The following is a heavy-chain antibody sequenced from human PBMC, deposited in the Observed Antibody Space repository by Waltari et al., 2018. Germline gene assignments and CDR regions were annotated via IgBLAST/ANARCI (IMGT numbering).Heavy chain of an antibody. CDR1: GFTFSSYG. Sequence: QVQLVESGGGVVQPGRSLRLSCAASGFTFSSYGMPWVRQAPGKGLEWVAVIWYDGSNKYYADSVKGRFTISRDNSKNTLYLQMNSLRAEDTAVYYCARDLFYYDSSGYYDYWGQGTLVTVSS. CDR3: ARDLFYYDSSGYYDY. V-gene: IGHV3-33*01. CDR2: IWYDGSNK. J-gene: IGHJ4*02. D-gene: IGHD3-22*01.